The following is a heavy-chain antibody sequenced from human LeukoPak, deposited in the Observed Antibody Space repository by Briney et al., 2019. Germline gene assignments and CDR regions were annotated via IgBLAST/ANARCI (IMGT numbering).Heavy chain of an antibody. V-gene: IGHV3-64*01. J-gene: IGHJ3*01. CDR2: ISSNGGST. Sequence: PGGSLRLSCAASGFTFSSYAMHWVRQAPGKGLEYVSAISSNGGSTYYANSVKGRFTISRDNSKNTLYLQMNSLRAEDTAMYYCTRDTYDLWGQGTMVTVSS. CDR3: TRDTYDL. CDR1: GFTFSSYA.